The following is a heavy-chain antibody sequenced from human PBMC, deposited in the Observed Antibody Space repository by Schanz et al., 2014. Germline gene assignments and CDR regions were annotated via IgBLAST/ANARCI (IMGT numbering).Heavy chain of an antibody. V-gene: IGHV3-48*04. CDR2: ISRSSSTI. Sequence: EVQLVESGGGLVQPGGSLRLSCAVSGSTFSNYWMTWVRQAPGKGLEWVSYISRSSSTIYYADSVQGRFTISRDNAKNSLYLQLSSLQGEDTAVYFCARVVFFCDSSSCMNFYYMDVWGKGTTVTVSS. CDR1: GSTFSNYW. D-gene: IGHD2-21*01. CDR3: ARVVFFCDSSSCMNFYYMDV. J-gene: IGHJ6*03.